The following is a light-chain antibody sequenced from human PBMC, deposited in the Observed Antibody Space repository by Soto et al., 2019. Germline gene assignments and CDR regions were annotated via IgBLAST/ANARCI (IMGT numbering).Light chain of an antibody. Sequence: QSALTQPRSVSGSPGQSVTISCTGTSSDVGGYNYVSWYQQHPGKAPKLMIYDVSKRPSGVPDHFSGAKSGNTASLTISGLQAEDEGDYYCCSYAGSYSWVFGGGTKLTVL. CDR2: DVS. CDR3: CSYAGSYSWV. J-gene: IGLJ3*02. V-gene: IGLV2-11*01. CDR1: SSDVGGYNY.